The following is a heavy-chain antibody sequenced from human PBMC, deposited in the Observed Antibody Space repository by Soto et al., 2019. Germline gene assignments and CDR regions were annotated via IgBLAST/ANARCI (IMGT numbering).Heavy chain of an antibody. D-gene: IGHD1-26*01. CDR3: ARGGAMGVDY. V-gene: IGHV3-74*01. J-gene: IGHJ4*02. Sequence: GGSLRLSCTASGFTFNNKWMHWVRQAPGKGLVWLSRIDGAAATTNYADSVKGRFTISRDNAKNIVFLHVNGLTDEDTAVYYCARGGAMGVDYSGPGTLVTVSS. CDR1: GFTFNNKW. CDR2: IDGAAATT.